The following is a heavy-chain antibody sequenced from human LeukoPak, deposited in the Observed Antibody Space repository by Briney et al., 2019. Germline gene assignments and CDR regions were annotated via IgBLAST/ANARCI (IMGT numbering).Heavy chain of an antibody. CDR3: ARGGYYYDSSGYLD. CDR2: IYYSGST. D-gene: IGHD3-22*01. CDR1: GGSVSTDNYY. Sequence: SETLSLTCTVSGGSVSTDNYYWSWIRQPPGKGLEWIGYIYYSGSTNYNPSLKSRVTISVDTSKNQFSLKLSSVTAADTAVYYCARGGYYYDSSGYLDWGQGTLVTVSS. J-gene: IGHJ4*02. V-gene: IGHV4-61*01.